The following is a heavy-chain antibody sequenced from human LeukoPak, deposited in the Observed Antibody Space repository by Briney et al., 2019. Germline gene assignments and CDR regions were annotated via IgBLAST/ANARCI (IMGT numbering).Heavy chain of an antibody. J-gene: IGHJ4*02. V-gene: IGHV1-69*05. Sequence: ASVKVSCTASGGTFSSYAISWGRQAPGQGREWRGRILPIFGTANYAQKFQGRVTITTDESTSTAYMELSSLRSEDTAVYYCARDSADIVVVPAAMRRFDYWGQGTLVTVSS. CDR3: ARDSADIVVVPAAMRRFDY. CDR2: ILPIFGTA. D-gene: IGHD2-2*01. CDR1: GGTFSSYA.